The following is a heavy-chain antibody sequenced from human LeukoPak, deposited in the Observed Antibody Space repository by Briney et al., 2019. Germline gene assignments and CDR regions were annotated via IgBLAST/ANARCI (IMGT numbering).Heavy chain of an antibody. J-gene: IGHJ6*03. V-gene: IGHV4-59*01. CDR1: GGSISSYY. CDR2: IYYSVST. CDR3: ARALNYYYYMDA. Sequence: SETLSLTCTVSGGSISSYYWSWIRQPPGKGLEWSGYIYYSVSTNYNPSLKSRVTISVDTSKNQFSLKLSSVTAADTAVYYCARALNYYYYMDAWGKGTTVTISS.